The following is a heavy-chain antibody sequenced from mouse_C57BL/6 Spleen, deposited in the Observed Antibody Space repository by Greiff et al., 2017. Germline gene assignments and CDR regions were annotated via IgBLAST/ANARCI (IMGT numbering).Heavy chain of an antibody. J-gene: IGHJ3*01. V-gene: IGHV1-55*01. Sequence: VQLKQPGAELVQPGASVKMSCKASGYTFTSYWITWVKQRPGQGLEWIGDIYPGSGSTDYNENFKGKVTLTVDKSSSTAYMQLSSLTAEDSAVYYCARAGLAGGFAYWGQGTLVTVSA. CDR1: GYTFTSYW. D-gene: IGHD4-1*01. CDR3: ARAGLAGGFAY. CDR2: IYPGSGST.